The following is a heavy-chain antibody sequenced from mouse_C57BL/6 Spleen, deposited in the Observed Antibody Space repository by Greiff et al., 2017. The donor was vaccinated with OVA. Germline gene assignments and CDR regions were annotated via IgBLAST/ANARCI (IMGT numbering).Heavy chain of an antibody. CDR1: GYTFTDYE. CDR2: IDPETGGT. V-gene: IGHV1-15*01. D-gene: IGHD3-2*02. Sequence: VQLQQSGAELVRPGASVTLSCKASGYTFTDYEMHWVKQTPVHGLEWIGAIDPETGGTAYNQKFQGKAILTADKSSSTAYMELRSLTSEDSAVYYCTRWDSSGSAWFAYWGQGTLVTVSA. CDR3: TRWDSSGSAWFAY. J-gene: IGHJ3*01.